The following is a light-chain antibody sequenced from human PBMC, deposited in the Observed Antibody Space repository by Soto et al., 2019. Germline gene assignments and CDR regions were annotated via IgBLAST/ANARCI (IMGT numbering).Light chain of an antibody. CDR3: QQYNSYSLT. CDR1: QSIGDS. CDR2: DAS. Sequence: DIQMTQSPSTMSASVGDRVRITCRASQSIGDSLAWYQQKPGKAPYLLISDASSLESGVPSRFSGSGSGTEFTLTISSLQPDDFATYYCQQYNSYSLTFGGGTKVDI. J-gene: IGKJ4*01. V-gene: IGKV1-5*01.